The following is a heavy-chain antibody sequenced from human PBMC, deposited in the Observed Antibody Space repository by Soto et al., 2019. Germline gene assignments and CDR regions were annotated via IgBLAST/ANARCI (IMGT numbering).Heavy chain of an antibody. V-gene: IGHV3-23*01. J-gene: IGHJ5*02. Sequence: EVQLLESGGGLVQPGGSLRLSCAASGFTFSSSSMSWVRQAPGKGLEWVSSIRASDGSTYYADSVKGRFTISRDNSKDTLYLQLSSLRAEDTAVYYCAKWVSSWGQGTLVTVAS. CDR1: GFTFSSSS. CDR2: IRASDGST. CDR3: AKWVSS. D-gene: IGHD6-13*01.